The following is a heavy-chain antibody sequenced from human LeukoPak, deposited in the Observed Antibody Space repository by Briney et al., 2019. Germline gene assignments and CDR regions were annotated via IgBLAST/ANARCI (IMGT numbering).Heavy chain of an antibody. CDR1: GFTVSNNY. Sequence: GVPLRLSCAASGFTVSNNYMSWVRQAPGKGLDWVSVIYSGGSTYYADSVKGRFTISRDNSKNTLFLQMNSLRAEDTAVYYCARGVAYCDGDCYLTYAFDIWGQGTMVTVSS. CDR3: ARGVAYCDGDCYLTYAFDI. J-gene: IGHJ3*02. V-gene: IGHV3-53*01. CDR2: IYSGGST. D-gene: IGHD2-21*02.